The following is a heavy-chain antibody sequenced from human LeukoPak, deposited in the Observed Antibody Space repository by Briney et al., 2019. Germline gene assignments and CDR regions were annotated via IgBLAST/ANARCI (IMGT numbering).Heavy chain of an antibody. CDR1: GFTFSSYW. J-gene: IGHJ5*02. CDR3: ARDPRLYYDFWSGYQNYNWFDP. Sequence: GGSLRLSCAASGFTFSSYWMHWVRQAPGKELVWVSRINSDGSSTSYADSVKGRITNSRDNAKNTLYLQMNSLRAEDTAVYYCARDPRLYYDFWSGYQNYNWFDPWGQGTLVTVSS. V-gene: IGHV3-74*01. D-gene: IGHD3-3*01. CDR2: INSDGSST.